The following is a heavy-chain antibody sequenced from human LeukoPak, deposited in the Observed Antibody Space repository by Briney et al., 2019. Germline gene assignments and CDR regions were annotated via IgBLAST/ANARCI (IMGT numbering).Heavy chain of an antibody. D-gene: IGHD3-9*01. CDR1: GYSFTSYW. CDR2: IYPGDSDT. Sequence: GESLKISCKGSGYSFTSYWIGWVRQMPGKGLEWMGIIYPGDSDTRYSPSFQGRVTISADKSISTAYLQWSSLKASDTAMYYCARAPRAYYDILTGYYKVYYFDYWGQGTLVTVSS. CDR3: ARAPRAYYDILTGYYKVYYFDY. J-gene: IGHJ4*02. V-gene: IGHV5-51*01.